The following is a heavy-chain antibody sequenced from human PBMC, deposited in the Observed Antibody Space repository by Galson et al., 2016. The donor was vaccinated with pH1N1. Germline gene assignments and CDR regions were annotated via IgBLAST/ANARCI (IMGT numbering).Heavy chain of an antibody. J-gene: IGHJ3*02. CDR3: TKLGIDAFDI. CDR2: IHHDVTNK. V-gene: IGHV3-30*02. Sequence: SLRLSCAASGFSFSNFGMHWVRQAPGKGLEWVTFIHHDVTNKDYADSVKGRFTVSRDSSQNTLYLQMNSLRIEDTAVYYYTKLGIDAFDIWGQGTMVTVSS. D-gene: IGHD7-27*01. CDR1: GFSFSNFG.